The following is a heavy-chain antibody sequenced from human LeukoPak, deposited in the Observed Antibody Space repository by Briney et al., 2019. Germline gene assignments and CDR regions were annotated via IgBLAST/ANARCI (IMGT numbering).Heavy chain of an antibody. J-gene: IGHJ3*02. CDR2: INHSGNT. CDR3: ATSRTYSSGWGRKYAFDI. D-gene: IGHD6-19*01. Sequence: SETLSLTCTVSGGSISGYYWSWIRQPPGKGLEWIGEINHSGNTNYNPSLKSRVTISVDTSKNQFSLKLSSVTAADTAVYYCATSRTYSSGWGRKYAFDIWGQGTMVTVSS. CDR1: GGSISGYY. V-gene: IGHV4-34*01.